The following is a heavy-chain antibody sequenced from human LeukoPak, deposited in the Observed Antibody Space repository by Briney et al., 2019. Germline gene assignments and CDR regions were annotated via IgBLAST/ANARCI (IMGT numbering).Heavy chain of an antibody. V-gene: IGHV5-51*01. D-gene: IGHD2-15*01. Sequence: GESLKISCKASGYTFTNYWIGWVRQMPGKGLEWIGTIYPGDSDTRYSPSFQGQVTISADKSISTAYLQWSSLKASDTAMYYCARRYCSGGNCYQDDYWGQGTLVTVSS. CDR2: IYPGDSDT. CDR1: GYTFTNYW. CDR3: ARRYCSGGNCYQDDY. J-gene: IGHJ4*02.